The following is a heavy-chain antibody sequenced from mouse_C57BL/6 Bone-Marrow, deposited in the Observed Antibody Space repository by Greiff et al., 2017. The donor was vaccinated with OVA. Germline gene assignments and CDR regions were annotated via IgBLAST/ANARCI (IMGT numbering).Heavy chain of an antibody. CDR2: INSDGGST. J-gene: IGHJ2*01. Sequence: EVMLVESGGGLVQPGESLKLSCESTEYEFPSHDMSWVRKTPGKRLELVADINSDGGSTYYPATMERRFIISKDNTKKTLYLQMSSLRSEDTALYYCARQMNRNSYFDYWGQGTTLTVSS. CDR1: EYEFPSHD. D-gene: IGHD5-2*01. CDR3: ARQMNRNSYFDY. V-gene: IGHV5-2*03.